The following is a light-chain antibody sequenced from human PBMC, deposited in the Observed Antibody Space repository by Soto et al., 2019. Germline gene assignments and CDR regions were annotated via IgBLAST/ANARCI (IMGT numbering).Light chain of an antibody. CDR1: LSVSIY. CDR3: QQRQYWPTST. Sequence: VLTQSPATLTLSPGERATLSXRASLSVSIYLPWYQQKTGQXTRLLXXDKXNRATGVPARFSGSGSGKDFTLTISSLEPEDCAMSYCQQRQYWPTSTFGQGTRLEIK. V-gene: IGKV3-11*01. J-gene: IGKJ5*01. CDR2: DKX.